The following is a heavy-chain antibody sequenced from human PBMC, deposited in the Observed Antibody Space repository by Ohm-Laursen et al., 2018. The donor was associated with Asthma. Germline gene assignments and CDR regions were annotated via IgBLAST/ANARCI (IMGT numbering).Heavy chain of an antibody. Sequence: SLRLSCTASGFIFSSYWMSWVRQAPGKGLEWVAIINPGGSEKIYVDSVKGRFTISRDNAKNSLFLQVSSLRAEDTALYYCERVMKSRQRLDAFDIWGQGTMVTVSS. CDR2: INPGGSEK. J-gene: IGHJ3*02. CDR1: GFIFSSYW. D-gene: IGHD1-1*01. CDR3: ERVMKSRQRLDAFDI. V-gene: IGHV3-7*05.